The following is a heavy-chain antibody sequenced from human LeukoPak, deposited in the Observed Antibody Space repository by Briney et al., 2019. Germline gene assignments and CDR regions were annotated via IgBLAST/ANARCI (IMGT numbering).Heavy chain of an antibody. Sequence: ASVKVSCKASGYTFTTYYIFWVRQAPGQRLEWMGWINAGNGNTKYSQELQGRVTITRDTSASTAYVELSSLRSDDTAVYYCARDRLRSRNWFDPWGQGTLVTVSS. CDR3: ARDRLRSRNWFDP. D-gene: IGHD3-3*01. J-gene: IGHJ5*02. V-gene: IGHV1-3*01. CDR2: INAGNGNT. CDR1: GYTFTTYY.